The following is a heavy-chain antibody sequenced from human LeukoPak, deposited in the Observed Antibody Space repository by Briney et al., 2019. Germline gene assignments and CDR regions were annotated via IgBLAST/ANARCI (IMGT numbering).Heavy chain of an antibody. Sequence: ASVKVSCKASGYTFTGYYMHWVRQAPGLGLERMGWINPNSGGTNYAQKFQGRVTMTRDTSISTAYMELSRLRSDDTAVYYCARVVGYDILTGYSNYFDYWGQGTLVTVSS. CDR1: GYTFTGYY. J-gene: IGHJ4*02. CDR3: ARVVGYDILTGYSNYFDY. D-gene: IGHD3-9*01. CDR2: INPNSGGT. V-gene: IGHV1-2*02.